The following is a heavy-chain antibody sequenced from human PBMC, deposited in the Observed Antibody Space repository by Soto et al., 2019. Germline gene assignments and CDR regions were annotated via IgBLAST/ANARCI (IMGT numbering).Heavy chain of an antibody. CDR1: GGTFSSYA. J-gene: IGHJ6*02. Sequence: QVQLVQSGAEVKKPGSSVKVSCKASGGTFSSYAISWVRQAPGQGLEWMGGIIPIFGTANYAQKFQGRVTITADESTSTAYMELSSLRSEDTAVSYCARGRTTGTTQKFGYYGMDVCGQGTTVTVAS. CDR3: ARGRTTGTTQKFGYYGMDV. V-gene: IGHV1-69*01. CDR2: IIPIFGTA. D-gene: IGHD1-7*01.